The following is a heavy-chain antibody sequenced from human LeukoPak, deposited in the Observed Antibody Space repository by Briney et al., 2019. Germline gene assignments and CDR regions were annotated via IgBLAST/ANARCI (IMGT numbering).Heavy chain of an antibody. CDR3: ARDERLLSFLK. CDR2: ISGSGGST. J-gene: IGHJ4*02. Sequence: GGSLRLSCAASGFTFSSYGMSWVRQAPGKGLEWVSTISGSGGSTYYADSVKGRFTISRDNSKNTLFLQMNSLRAEDTAIYYCARDERLLSFLKWGQGTLVTVSS. D-gene: IGHD3-3*01. V-gene: IGHV3-23*01. CDR1: GFTFSSYG.